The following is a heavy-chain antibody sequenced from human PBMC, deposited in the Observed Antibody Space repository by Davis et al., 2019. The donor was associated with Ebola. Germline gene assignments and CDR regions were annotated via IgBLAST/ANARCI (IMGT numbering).Heavy chain of an antibody. V-gene: IGHV1-46*01. CDR2: INPSGGST. CDR3: ARDRGTTYGMDV. J-gene: IGHJ6*02. Sequence: ASVKVSCKASGYTFTGYYMHWVRQAPGQGLEWMGIINPSGGSTSYAQKFQGRVTMTRDTSTSTVYMELSSLRSEDTAVYYCARDRGTTYGMDVWDQGTTVTVSS. CDR1: GYTFTGYY. D-gene: IGHD1-1*01.